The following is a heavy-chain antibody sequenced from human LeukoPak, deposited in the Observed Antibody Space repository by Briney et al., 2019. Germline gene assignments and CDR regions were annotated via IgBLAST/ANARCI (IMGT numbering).Heavy chain of an antibody. CDR1: NFSISSYY. Sequence: SETLFLTCTVSNFSISSYYWGWIRQPPGRGLEWIGTIYHSGSTHYTPSLKSRVTLSVDTSKNQFSLRLDSVTAADTAVYYCARTSYGSGLFDYWGQGTLVTVSS. CDR2: IYHSGST. V-gene: IGHV4-38-2*02. D-gene: IGHD3-10*01. J-gene: IGHJ4*02. CDR3: ARTSYGSGLFDY.